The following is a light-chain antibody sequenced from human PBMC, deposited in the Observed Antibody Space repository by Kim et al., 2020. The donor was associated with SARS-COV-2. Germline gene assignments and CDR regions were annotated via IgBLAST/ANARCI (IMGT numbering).Light chain of an antibody. V-gene: IGLV3-1*01. Sequence: PGQTASISCSGNRLGDNYVCWYQQKPGQSPVFVMYQDDKRPSGIPERFSGSNSGNTATLTISETQAVDEADYYCQAWDSTTAHWVFGGGTQLTVL. J-gene: IGLJ3*02. CDR3: QAWDSTTAHWV. CDR2: QDD. CDR1: RLGDNY.